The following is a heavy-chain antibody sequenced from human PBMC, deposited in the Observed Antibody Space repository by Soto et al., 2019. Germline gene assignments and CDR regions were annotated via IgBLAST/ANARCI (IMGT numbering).Heavy chain of an antibody. V-gene: IGHV1-18*01. Sequence: QVQLVQSGAEVKKPGASVMVSCKASGYTFSSYGISWVRQAPGQGLEWMGWISTYNGDTNYAQKFQGRVNMTTDTSTRMVYMELRSLTSADTAVYYCARDFNFDYIWGSYRFDYWGQGTLVTVSS. D-gene: IGHD3-16*02. CDR1: GYTFSSYG. CDR3: ARDFNFDYIWGSYRFDY. J-gene: IGHJ4*02. CDR2: ISTYNGDT.